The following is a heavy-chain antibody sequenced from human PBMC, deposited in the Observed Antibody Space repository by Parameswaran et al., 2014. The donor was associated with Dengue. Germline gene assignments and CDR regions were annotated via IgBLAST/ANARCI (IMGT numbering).Heavy chain of an antibody. V-gene: IGHV3-30*04. D-gene: IGHD6-19*01. CDR3: ARAYRTWYSSGAFDY. CDR2: ISYDGSNK. J-gene: IGHJ4*02. Sequence: VRQGSREGAGVVAVISYDGSNKYYADSVKGRFTISRDNSKNTLYLQMNSLRAEDTAVYYCARAYRTWYSSGAFDYWGQGTLVTVSS.